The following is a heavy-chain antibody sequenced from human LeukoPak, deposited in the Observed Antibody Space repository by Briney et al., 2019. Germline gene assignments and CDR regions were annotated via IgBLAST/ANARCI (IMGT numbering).Heavy chain of an antibody. CDR2: ISYSGST. J-gene: IGHJ6*03. V-gene: IGHV4-31*03. D-gene: IGHD2-2*01. Sequence: SQTLSLTCTVSPGSITSGGFYWSWVRQHPGKGLEWIGYISYSGSTYYSPSLKSRVTISADMSQNQFSLKLSSVTAADTAVYYCARDRRGYCSDTSCYDYYYYMDVWGKGTTVTVSS. CDR3: ARDRRGYCSDTSCYDYYYYMDV. CDR1: PGSITSGGFY.